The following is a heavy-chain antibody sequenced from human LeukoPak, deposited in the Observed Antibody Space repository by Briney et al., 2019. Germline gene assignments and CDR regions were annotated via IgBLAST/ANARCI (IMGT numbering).Heavy chain of an antibody. J-gene: IGHJ4*02. D-gene: IGHD4-11*01. Sequence: SETLSLTRTVSGGSISGGCWSWIRQPPGRGLEWIGYVYTSGSTNYNPSLKSRVTISVDTSKSQFALKLSSVTAADTAVYYCAKSYFDYSTYYSYYFNLWGQGALVTVSS. V-gene: IGHV4-4*09. CDR2: VYTSGST. CDR3: AKSYFDYSTYYSYYFNL. CDR1: GGSISGGC.